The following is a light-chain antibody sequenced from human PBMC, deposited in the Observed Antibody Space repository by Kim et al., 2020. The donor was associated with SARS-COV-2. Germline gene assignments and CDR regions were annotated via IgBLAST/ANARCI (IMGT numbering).Light chain of an antibody. Sequence: ASVGDRVTITCRASQSINNYLNWYQQNPGKAPKLLIYLTSNLQSGVPSRFRGSGSGTDFTLTISSLQPEDFTFYYCQQSYITPLTFGGGTKVDIK. V-gene: IGKV1-39*01. CDR2: LTS. CDR1: QSINNY. J-gene: IGKJ4*01. CDR3: QQSYITPLT.